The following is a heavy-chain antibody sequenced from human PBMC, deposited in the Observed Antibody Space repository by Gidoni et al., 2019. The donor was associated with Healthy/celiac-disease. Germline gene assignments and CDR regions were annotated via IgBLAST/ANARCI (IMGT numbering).Heavy chain of an antibody. CDR1: GFTFSSYG. Sequence: QVQLVESGGGVVQPGRSLRLSCAAPGFTFSSYGMHWVRQAPGKGLEWVAVISYDGSNKYYADSVKGRFTISRDNSKNTLYLQMNSLRAEDTAVYYCAKDTNWGVTQGFDYWGQGTLVTVSS. J-gene: IGHJ4*02. CDR3: AKDTNWGVTQGFDY. D-gene: IGHD7-27*01. CDR2: ISYDGSNK. V-gene: IGHV3-30*18.